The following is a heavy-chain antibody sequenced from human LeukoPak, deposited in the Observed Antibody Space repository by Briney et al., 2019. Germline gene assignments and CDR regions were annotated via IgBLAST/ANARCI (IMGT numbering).Heavy chain of an antibody. D-gene: IGHD3-10*01. CDR2: MNPNSGNT. V-gene: IGHV1-8*03. Sequence: ASVKVSCKASGYTFTSYDTNWVRQATGQGLEWMGWMNPNSGNTGYAQKFQGRVTITRNTSISTAYMELSSLRSEDTAVYYCARGRYYGSGRNWFDPWGQGTLVTVSS. CDR3: ARGRYYGSGRNWFDP. CDR1: GYTFTSYD. J-gene: IGHJ5*02.